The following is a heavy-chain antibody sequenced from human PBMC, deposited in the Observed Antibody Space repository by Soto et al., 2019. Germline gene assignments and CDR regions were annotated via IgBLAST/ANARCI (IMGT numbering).Heavy chain of an antibody. CDR3: AKDEVITGGMGGYYYMDV. D-gene: IGHD3-16*01. J-gene: IGHJ6*03. CDR2: ISGSGGST. Sequence: GGSLRLSCAASGFTFSSYAMSWVRQAPGKGLEWVSAISGSGGSTYYADSVKGRFTISRDNSKNTLYLQMNSLRAEDTAVYYCAKDEVITGGMGGYYYMDVWGKGTTVTVSS. V-gene: IGHV3-23*01. CDR1: GFTFSSYA.